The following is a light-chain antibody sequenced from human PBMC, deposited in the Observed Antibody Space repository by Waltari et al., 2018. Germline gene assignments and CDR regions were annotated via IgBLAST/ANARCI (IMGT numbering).Light chain of an antibody. CDR2: KAS. V-gene: IGKV1-5*03. J-gene: IGKJ1*01. CDR3: QQYNSYEWT. CDR1: QSINSW. Sequence: DIQMTQFPSTLSASVGDRLTITCRASQSINSWLAWYQQKPGKAPKLLICKASSVESGVPSRFSGSGSGTEFTLTISSLQPDDFATYYCQQYNSYEWTFGQGTKVAIK.